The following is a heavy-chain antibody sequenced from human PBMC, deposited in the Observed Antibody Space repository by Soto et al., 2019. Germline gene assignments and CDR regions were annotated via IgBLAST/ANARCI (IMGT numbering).Heavy chain of an antibody. CDR1: GFTFSSYA. CDR3: ATTYYYDSSGYYPFDY. D-gene: IGHD3-22*01. Sequence: SGGSLRLSCAASGFTFSSYAMRWVRQAPGKGLEWVAVISYDGSNKYYADSVKGRFTISRDNSKNTLYLQMNSLRAEDTAVYYCATTYYYDSSGYYPFDYWGQGTLVTVSS. V-gene: IGHV3-30-3*01. J-gene: IGHJ4*02. CDR2: ISYDGSNK.